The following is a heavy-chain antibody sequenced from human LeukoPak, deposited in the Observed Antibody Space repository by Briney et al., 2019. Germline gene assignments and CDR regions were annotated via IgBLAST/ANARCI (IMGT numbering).Heavy chain of an antibody. CDR2: IYYSGST. CDR1: GGSISSSSYY. CDR3: ARGFGVVSRYYYYMDV. Sequence: PSETLSLTCTVSGGSISSSSYYWGWIRQPRGKGLEWIGSIYYSGSTYYNPSLKSRVTISVDTSKNQFSLKLSSVTAADTAVYYCARGFGVVSRYYYYMDVWGKWTRSPSP. D-gene: IGHD3-3*01. V-gene: IGHV4-39*01. J-gene: IGHJ6*03.